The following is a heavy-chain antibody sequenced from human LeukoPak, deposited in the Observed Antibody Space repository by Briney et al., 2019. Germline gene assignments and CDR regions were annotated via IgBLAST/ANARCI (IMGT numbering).Heavy chain of an antibody. D-gene: IGHD6-13*01. Sequence: GESLKISCKGSGYSFTSYWIGWVRQMPGKGLEWMGIIYAGDSDTKYSPSFQGQVTISADKSISTAYLQWSSLKASDNAMSYCARRSSSWDRYDNWGQGTLVTVSS. CDR3: ARRSSSWDRYDN. J-gene: IGHJ4*02. V-gene: IGHV5-51*01. CDR1: GYSFTSYW. CDR2: IYAGDSDT.